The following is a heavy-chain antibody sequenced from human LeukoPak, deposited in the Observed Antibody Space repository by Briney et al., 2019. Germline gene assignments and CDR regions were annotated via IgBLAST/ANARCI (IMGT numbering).Heavy chain of an antibody. D-gene: IGHD3-22*01. CDR3: ARRSYYDSSGYYYY. J-gene: IGHJ4*02. V-gene: IGHV4-34*01. CDR1: GGSFSGYY. Sequence: ASETLSLTCAVYGGSFSGYYWSWIRQPPGKGLEWIGEINHSGSTNYNPSLKSRVTISVDTSKNQFSLKLSSVTAADTAVYYCARRSYYDSSGYYYYWGQGTLVTVSS. CDR2: INHSGST.